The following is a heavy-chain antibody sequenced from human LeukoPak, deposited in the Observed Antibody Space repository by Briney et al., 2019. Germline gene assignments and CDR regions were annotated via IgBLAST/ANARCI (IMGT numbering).Heavy chain of an antibody. CDR3: ARGVGYYDILTGYYRESYSDY. V-gene: IGHV1-18*04. J-gene: IGHJ4*02. CDR2: ISAYNGNT. CDR1: GYTFTSYG. D-gene: IGHD3-9*01. Sequence: ASVKVSCKASGYTFTSYGISWVRQAPGQGLGWMGWISAYNGNTNYAQKLQGRVTMTTDTSTSTAYMELRSLRSDDTAVYYCARGVGYYDILTGYYRESYSDYWGQGTLVTVSS.